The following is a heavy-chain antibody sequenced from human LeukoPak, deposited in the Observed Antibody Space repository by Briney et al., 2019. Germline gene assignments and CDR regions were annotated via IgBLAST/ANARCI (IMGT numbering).Heavy chain of an antibody. CDR2: INPNSGGT. CDR3: ARFRATTEPYFDY. CDR1: GYTFTGYY. J-gene: IGHJ4*02. V-gene: IGHV1-2*02. D-gene: IGHD1-26*01. Sequence: GASVKVSCKASGYTFTGYYMHWVRQAPGQGLEWMGWINPNSGGTNYAQKFQGRVTMTRDTSISTAYMELSRLRSDDTAVYYCARFRATTEPYFDYWGQGTLVTVSS.